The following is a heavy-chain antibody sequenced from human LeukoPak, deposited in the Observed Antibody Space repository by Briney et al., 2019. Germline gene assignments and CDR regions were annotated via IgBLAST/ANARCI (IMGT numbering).Heavy chain of an antibody. J-gene: IGHJ4*02. D-gene: IGHD3-22*01. CDR3: ARAPAYYYDSSGYYYVFYFDY. V-gene: IGHV4-59*07. CDR2: IYYKESN. Sequence: PSDTLSLTCTVSFGSINSYYWGWIRHPRAKGLECIGYIYYKESNNYNPSLKSRGTISVETSKNQLSLQLSSVTAADTAVYYCARAPAYYYDSSGYYYVFYFDYWGQGTLVTVSS. CDR1: FGSINSYY.